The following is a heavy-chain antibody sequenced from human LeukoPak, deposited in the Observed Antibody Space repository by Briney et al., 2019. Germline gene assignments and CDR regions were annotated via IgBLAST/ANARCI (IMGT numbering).Heavy chain of an antibody. V-gene: IGHV3-9*01. CDR2: ISWNSGSI. J-gene: IGHJ4*02. D-gene: IGHD3-16*02. CDR3: AKDSGLGELSLWRPPDY. CDR1: GFTFDDYA. Sequence: GGSLRLSCAASGFTFDDYAMHWVRHAPGKGLEWVSGISWNSGSIGYADSVKGRFTISRDNAKNSLYPQMNSLRAEDTALYYCAKDSGLGELSLWRPPDYWGQGTLVTVSS.